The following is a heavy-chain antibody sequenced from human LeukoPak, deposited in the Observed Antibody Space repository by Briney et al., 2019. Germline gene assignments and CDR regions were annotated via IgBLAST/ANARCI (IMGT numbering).Heavy chain of an antibody. V-gene: IGHV1-2*02. CDR1: GYTFTGYY. J-gene: IGHJ5*02. D-gene: IGHD3-16*02. Sequence: GASVKVSSKASGYTFTGYYMHWVRQAPGQGLEWMGWINPNSGGTNYAQKFQGRVTMTRDTSISTAYMELSRLRSDDTAVYYCARFIDEIDNWFDPWGQGTLVTVSS. CDR3: ARFIDEIDNWFDP. CDR2: INPNSGGT.